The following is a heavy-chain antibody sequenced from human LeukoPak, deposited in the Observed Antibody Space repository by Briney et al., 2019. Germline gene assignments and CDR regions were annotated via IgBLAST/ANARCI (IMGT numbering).Heavy chain of an antibody. V-gene: IGHV3-74*01. CDR2: INTDGSTT. CDR3: AREPASSPDFDY. CDR1: GFTFSSSW. D-gene: IGHD6-6*01. Sequence: GGSLRLSCAASGFTFSSSWMHWVRQAPGKGLVWVSRINTDGSTTSYADSVKGRFTISRDNTKNTVYLQMNSLRAEDTAMYYCAREPASSPDFDYWGQGTLVTVSS. J-gene: IGHJ4*02.